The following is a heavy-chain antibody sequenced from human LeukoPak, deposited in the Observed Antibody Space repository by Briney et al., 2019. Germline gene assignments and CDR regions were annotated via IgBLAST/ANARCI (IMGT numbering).Heavy chain of an antibody. CDR3: ARAVGSGSFQTYYYYMDV. V-gene: IGHV4-59*12. CDR1: GGSISSYY. D-gene: IGHD3-10*01. CDR2: IYYSGST. J-gene: IGHJ6*03. Sequence: SETLSLTCTVSGGSISSYYWSWIRQPPGKGLEWIGYIYYSGSTNYNPSLKSRVTMSVDTSKNQFSLKLSSVTAADTAVYYCARAVGSGSFQTYYYYMDVWGKGTRSPSP.